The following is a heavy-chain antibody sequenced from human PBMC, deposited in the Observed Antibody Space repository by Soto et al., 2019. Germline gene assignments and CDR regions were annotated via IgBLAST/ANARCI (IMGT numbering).Heavy chain of an antibody. CDR1: GFSFSDYA. D-gene: IGHD6-13*01. J-gene: IGHJ4*02. V-gene: IGHV3-23*01. Sequence: PWGSLRLSCAASGFSFSDYAMSWVRQAPGKGLEWVSVISESVGSTHYADSVRGRFTVSRDNSKNSLSLRMNSLRDEDTAVYFCAKRSPYSSGWYSPICEYWGQGALVSVSS. CDR2: ISESVGST. CDR3: AKRSPYSSGWYSPICEY.